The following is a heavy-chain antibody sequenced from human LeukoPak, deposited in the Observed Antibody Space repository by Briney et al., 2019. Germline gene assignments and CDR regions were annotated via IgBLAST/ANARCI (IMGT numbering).Heavy chain of an antibody. J-gene: IGHJ4*02. V-gene: IGHV4-4*02. CDR3: ARHYYLTGTFDY. D-gene: IGHD3-10*01. CDR2: IYHSGST. Sequence: GSLRLSCAASGFTFSRNGMAWVRQAPGKGLEWIGEIYHSGSTNYNPSLKSRVTISVDKSKNQFSLKLSSVTAADTAVYYCARHYYLTGTFDYWGQGTLVTVSS. CDR1: GFTFSRNG.